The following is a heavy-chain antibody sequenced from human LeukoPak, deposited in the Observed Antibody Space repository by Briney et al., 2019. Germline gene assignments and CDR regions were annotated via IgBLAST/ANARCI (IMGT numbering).Heavy chain of an antibody. V-gene: IGHV4-59*01. Sequence: SETLSLTCTVSGGSISSYYWSWIRQPPGKGLEWIGYIYNSGSTSYNPSLKSRVTMSLDASKNQFSLELNSVTPADTAVYYCARGGNYWPQWWFDPWGRGTLVSVSS. J-gene: IGHJ5*02. CDR2: IYNSGST. CDR1: GGSISSYY. CDR3: ARGGNYWPQWWFDP. D-gene: IGHD1-26*01.